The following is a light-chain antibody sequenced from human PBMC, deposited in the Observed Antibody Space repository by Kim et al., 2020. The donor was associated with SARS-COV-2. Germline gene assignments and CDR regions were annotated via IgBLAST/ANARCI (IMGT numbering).Light chain of an antibody. J-gene: IGLJ2*01. CDR2: GND. Sequence: QSVLTQPPSVSGAPGQRVTISCTGSSSNIGAGYGVHWYQQVPGTAPKLLIFGNDNRPSGVPDRFSGSKSGTSAFLAITGLQAEDEADYYCQSYDNSLGTSVVFGGGTKLTVL. CDR1: SSNIGAGYG. V-gene: IGLV1-40*01. CDR3: QSYDNSLGTSVV.